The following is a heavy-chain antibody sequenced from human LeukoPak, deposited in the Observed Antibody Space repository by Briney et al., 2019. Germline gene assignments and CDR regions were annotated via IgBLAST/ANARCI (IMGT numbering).Heavy chain of an antibody. V-gene: IGHV3-13*01. CDR2: IGTAGDT. CDR3: ARLTYYYDSSGYYAFDI. D-gene: IGHD3-22*01. CDR1: GFTFSSYD. J-gene: IGHJ3*02. Sequence: GGPLRLSCAASGFTFSSYDMHWVRKATGKGLDGSSAIGTAGDTYYPGSVKGRFTISRDNAKNSLYLQMNSLRAEDTAVYYCARLTYYYDSSGYYAFDIWGQGTMVTVSS.